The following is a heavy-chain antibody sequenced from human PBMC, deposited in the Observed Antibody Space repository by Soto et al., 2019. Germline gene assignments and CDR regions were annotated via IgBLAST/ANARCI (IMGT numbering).Heavy chain of an antibody. J-gene: IGHJ4*02. CDR2: MYPRGGNT. Sequence: GGSLRLSCAASGFTFSSVSMSWVRQAPGRGLEWVSSMYPRGGNTFYADSAKGRFTISRDNSKNTVYLQMNSLRAEDTAVYYCAKGGPYSNYELDYWGQGTLVTVSS. CDR1: GFTFSSVS. CDR3: AKGGPYSNYELDY. V-gene: IGHV3-23*01. D-gene: IGHD4-4*01.